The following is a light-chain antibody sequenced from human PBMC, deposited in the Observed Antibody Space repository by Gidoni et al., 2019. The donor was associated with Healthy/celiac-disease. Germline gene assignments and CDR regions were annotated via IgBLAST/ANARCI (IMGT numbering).Light chain of an antibody. CDR1: QSVSSSY. Sequence: EIVLTQSPGPLSLSPGERATLPCRASQSVSSSYLAWYQQKPGQAPRLLIYGASSRATGLPDRFSGSGSGTDFTLTISRLEPEDFAVYYCQQYGGLFTFGPGTKVDIK. V-gene: IGKV3-20*01. J-gene: IGKJ3*01. CDR3: QQYGGLFT. CDR2: GAS.